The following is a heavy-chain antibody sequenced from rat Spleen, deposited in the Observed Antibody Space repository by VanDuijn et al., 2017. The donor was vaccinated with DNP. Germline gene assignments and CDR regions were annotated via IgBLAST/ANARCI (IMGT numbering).Heavy chain of an antibody. V-gene: IGHV5-22*01. Sequence: EVQLVGSGGGLVQPGRSLKVSCAASGCTYSKYGMAWVRPSSKKGQVWVAFISHEGSSTYYGDSVKGRFTSSRDNAKSTLYLQMNSLRSEDTATYYCVRPHVPYYGYTFYFDSWGQGVMVTVSS. CDR1: GCTYSKYG. CDR3: VRPHVPYYGYTFYFDS. CDR2: ISHEGSST. D-gene: IGHD1-9*01. J-gene: IGHJ2*01.